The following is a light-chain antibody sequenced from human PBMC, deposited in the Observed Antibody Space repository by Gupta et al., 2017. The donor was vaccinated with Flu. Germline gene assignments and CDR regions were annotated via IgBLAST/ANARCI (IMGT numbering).Light chain of an antibody. CDR2: DAS. CDR1: QSVSSY. J-gene: IGKJ4*01. V-gene: IGKV3-11*01. Sequence: IVLTQSPATLSLSPGERATLSCRASQSVSSYLAWYQQKPGQAPRLFIYDASNRATGIPARFSGSGSGTDFTLTISSLEPEDFAVYFCQQRSNWPLTFGGGTXVEIK. CDR3: QQRSNWPLT.